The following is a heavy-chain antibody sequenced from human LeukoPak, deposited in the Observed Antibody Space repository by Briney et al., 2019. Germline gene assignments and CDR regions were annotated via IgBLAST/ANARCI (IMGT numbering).Heavy chain of an antibody. V-gene: IGHV4-4*02. CDR2: ISLTGRT. Sequence: SETLSHTRGVSGGSISSTIWRSWVRQPPGQGLEWIGEISLTGRTNYNPSLKSRVTISVDTSKNQFYLKLSSVTAADTAEYYCAREPYGSGTFDYWGQGTLVTVSA. CDR3: AREPYGSGTFDY. J-gene: IGHJ4*02. D-gene: IGHD3-10*01. CDR1: GGSISSTIW.